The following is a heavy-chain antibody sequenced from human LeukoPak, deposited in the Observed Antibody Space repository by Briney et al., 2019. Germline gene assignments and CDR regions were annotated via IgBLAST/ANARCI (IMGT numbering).Heavy chain of an antibody. V-gene: IGHV3-21*01. Sequence: GGSLRLSCAASGFTFSSYSMNWGRQAPGKGVEWVSSINSDSSLIFYAESVKGRFTISRDNARNSLYLQMKSLRAEDTAVYYCIRDLFDDYSLDYWGQGALVTVSS. J-gene: IGHJ4*02. CDR1: GFTFSSYS. CDR2: INSDSSLI. D-gene: IGHD3-16*01. CDR3: IRDLFDDYSLDY.